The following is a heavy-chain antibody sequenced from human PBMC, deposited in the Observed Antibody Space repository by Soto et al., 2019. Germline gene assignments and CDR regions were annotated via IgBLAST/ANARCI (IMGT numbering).Heavy chain of an antibody. CDR1: GFTFSSYD. D-gene: IGHD2-15*01. Sequence: QVQLVESGGGVVQPGRSLRLSCAASGFTFSSYDMHWVRQAPGKGLEWVAVISYDGSNKYYADSVKGRFTISRDNSKNTLYLQMNSLRAEDTAVYYCAKDRSVVVVAAALGYWGQGTLVTVST. J-gene: IGHJ4*02. CDR3: AKDRSVVVVAAALGY. CDR2: ISYDGSNK. V-gene: IGHV3-30*18.